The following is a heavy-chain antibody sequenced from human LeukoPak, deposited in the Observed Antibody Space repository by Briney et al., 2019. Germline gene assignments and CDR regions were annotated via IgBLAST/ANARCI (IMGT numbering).Heavy chain of an antibody. CDR3: ARHPSRGVAGTGFDI. J-gene: IGHJ3*02. CDR1: GGSISSYY. CDR2: IYYSGST. V-gene: IGHV4-59*08. Sequence: PSETLSLTCTVSGGSISSYYWTWIRQPPGKGLEWIGYIYYSGSTNYNPSLKSRVTISVDTSKNQISLKLSFVTAADTAVYYCARHPSRGVAGTGFDIWGQGTMVSVSS. D-gene: IGHD6-19*01.